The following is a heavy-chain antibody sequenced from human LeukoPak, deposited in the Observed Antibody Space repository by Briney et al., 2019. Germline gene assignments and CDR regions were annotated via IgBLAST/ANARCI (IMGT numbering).Heavy chain of an antibody. J-gene: IGHJ6*02. V-gene: IGHV3-33*06. CDR2: IWYDGSNK. CDR3: AKDDDIRGGYGMDV. CDR1: GFTFSSYG. Sequence: QPGRSLRLSCAASGFTFSSYGMHWVRQAPGKGLEWVAVIWYDGSNKYYADSVKGRFTISRDNSKNTLYLQMNSLRAEDTAVYYCAKDDDIRGGYGMDVWGQGTTVTVSS. D-gene: IGHD1-1*01.